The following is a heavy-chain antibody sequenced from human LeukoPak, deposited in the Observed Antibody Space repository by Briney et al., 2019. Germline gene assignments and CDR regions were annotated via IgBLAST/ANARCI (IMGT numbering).Heavy chain of an antibody. CDR1: GGSISRGDYY. CDR2: IHKSGGT. J-gene: IGHJ1*01. D-gene: IGHD3-10*01. Sequence: SETLSLTCTVSGGSISRGDYYWTWIRQPPGKGLEWIGYIHKSGGTSYTPSLKSRLTMSVDTSKNQFSLKLRSVTAADTAVYYCARLFSGRYGEHWGQGTLVAVSS. CDR3: ARLFSGRYGEH. V-gene: IGHV4-30-4*01.